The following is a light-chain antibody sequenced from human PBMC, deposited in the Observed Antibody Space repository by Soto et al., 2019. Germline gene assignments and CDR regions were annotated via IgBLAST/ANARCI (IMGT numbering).Light chain of an antibody. CDR3: SSYTRSSTLYV. CDR1: SSDIGGYNY. J-gene: IGLJ1*01. Sequence: QSALTQPASVSGSPGQSITISCAGTSSDIGGYNYVSWYQQHPGKAPKVMIYEVSNRPSGVSNRFSGSKSGNTASLTISGLQAEDEADYYCSSYTRSSTLYVFGTGTKVTVL. V-gene: IGLV2-14*01. CDR2: EVS.